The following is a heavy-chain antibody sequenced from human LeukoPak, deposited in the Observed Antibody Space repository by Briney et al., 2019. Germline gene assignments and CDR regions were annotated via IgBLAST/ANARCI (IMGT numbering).Heavy chain of an antibody. CDR2: ISSSGSTI. Sequence: GGSLRLSCAASGFTFSSYEMNWVRQAPGKGLEWVSYISSSGSTIYYADSVKGRFTISRDNAKNSLYLQMNSLRAEDTAVYYCGRRGKGYKGTYWGQGPLVTVPS. J-gene: IGHJ4*02. D-gene: IGHD5-24*01. CDR3: GRRGKGYKGTY. CDR1: GFTFSSYE. V-gene: IGHV3-48*03.